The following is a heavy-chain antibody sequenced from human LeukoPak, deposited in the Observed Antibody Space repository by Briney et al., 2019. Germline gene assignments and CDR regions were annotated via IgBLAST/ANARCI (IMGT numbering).Heavy chain of an antibody. V-gene: IGHV3-66*01. CDR2: IYSGDRT. D-gene: IGHD5-18*01. Sequence: GGSLRLSCAASGFTFSIYWMSWVRQAPGKGLEWVSVIYSGDRTYYADSVEGRFTISRDTSKNTVYLQMNSLRPEETAVYYCARDGEYSYGYGFDYWGQGTLVTVSS. CDR3: ARDGEYSYGYGFDY. J-gene: IGHJ4*02. CDR1: GFTFSIYW.